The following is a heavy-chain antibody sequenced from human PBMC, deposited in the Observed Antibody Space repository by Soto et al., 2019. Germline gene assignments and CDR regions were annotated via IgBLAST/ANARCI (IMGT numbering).Heavy chain of an antibody. J-gene: IGHJ4*02. CDR1: GYTFTNYY. CDR2: INPARGDT. V-gene: IGHV1-2*02. CDR3: ARDAHF. Sequence: ASVKVSCKASGYTFTNYYIHWVRQAPGQGLEWMGWINPARGDTSYAQKFQGRVAMTRNMSTSTVYLELSSLKSDDTAVFYCARDAHFWGQGSLVTVSS. D-gene: IGHD3-3*02.